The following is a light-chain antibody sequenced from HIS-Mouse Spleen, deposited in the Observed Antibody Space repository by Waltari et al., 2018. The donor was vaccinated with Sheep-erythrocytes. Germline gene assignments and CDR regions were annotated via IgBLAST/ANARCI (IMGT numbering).Light chain of an antibody. J-gene: IGKJ1*01. Sequence: EIVMTQSPATLSVSPGERATLTCRASQSVSSNLAWYQQKPGQAPRLRLYGASTRATGIPARFSGSGSGTEFTLTISSMQSEDFAVYYCQQYNNWPETFGQGTKVEIK. V-gene: IGKV3-15*01. CDR3: QQYNNWPET. CDR2: GAS. CDR1: QSVSSN.